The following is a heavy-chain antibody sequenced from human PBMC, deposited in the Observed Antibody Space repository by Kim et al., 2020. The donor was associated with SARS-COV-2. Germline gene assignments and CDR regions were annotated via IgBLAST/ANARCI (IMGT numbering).Heavy chain of an antibody. J-gene: IGHJ4*02. CDR3: ARGRYFDWLFHQSPHYFDY. D-gene: IGHD3-9*01. V-gene: IGHV4-34*01. CDR1: GDPVNGYY. Sequence: SETLSLTCAVYGDPVNGYYWSWIRQPPGKGLEWIGEINYDRSTNYKPSFKSRVTMSLDSSKSQFSLRLTSLTAADTAVYYCARGRYFDWLFHQSPHYFDYWGQGNRVTVSS. CDR2: INYDRST.